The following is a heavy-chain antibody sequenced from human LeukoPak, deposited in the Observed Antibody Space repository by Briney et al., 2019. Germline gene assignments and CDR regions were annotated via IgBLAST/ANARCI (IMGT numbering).Heavy chain of an antibody. V-gene: IGHV4-59*08. CDR2: IYYSGST. CDR3: ARRGPTNWFDP. CDR1: GGSISSYY. J-gene: IGHJ5*02. Sequence: SETLSLTCTVSGGSISSYYWSWIRQPPGKGVEWIGYIYYSGSTNYNPSLKSRVTISVDTSKNQFSLKLSTVTAADTAVYYCARRGPTNWFDPGGQGTLVTVPS.